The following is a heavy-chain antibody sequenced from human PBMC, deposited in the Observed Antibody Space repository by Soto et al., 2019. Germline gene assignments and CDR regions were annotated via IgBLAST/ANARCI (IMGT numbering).Heavy chain of an antibody. CDR2: INPNSGGT. D-gene: IGHD4-17*01. J-gene: IGHJ6*02. CDR3: ARGAYGDAGYYSYGMDV. CDR1: GYTFTGYY. Sequence: QVQLVQSGAEVKKPGASVKISCKASGYTFTGYYMHWVRQAPGQGLEWMGWINPNSGGTNYAQKFQGWVTMTRDTFISTAYMELSRLRSDDTAVYYCARGAYGDAGYYSYGMDVWGQGTTVTVSS. V-gene: IGHV1-2*04.